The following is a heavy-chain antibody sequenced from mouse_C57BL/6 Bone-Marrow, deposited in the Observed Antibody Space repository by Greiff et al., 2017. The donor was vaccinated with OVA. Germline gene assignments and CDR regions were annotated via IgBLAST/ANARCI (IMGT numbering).Heavy chain of an antibody. D-gene: IGHD1-1*01. CDR3: ARSKLLRYSFYFDY. CDR1: GFSLTSYA. V-gene: IGHV2-9-1*01. J-gene: IGHJ2*01. Sequence: VKLMESGPGLVAPSQSLSITCTVSGFSLTSYAISWVRQPPGKGLEWLGVIWTGGGTNYNSALKSRLSISKDNSKSQVFLKMNSLQTDDTARYYCARSKLLRYSFYFDYWGQGTTLTVSS. CDR2: IWTGGGT.